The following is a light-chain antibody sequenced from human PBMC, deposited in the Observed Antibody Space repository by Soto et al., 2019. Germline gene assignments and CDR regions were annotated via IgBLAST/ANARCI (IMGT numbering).Light chain of an antibody. J-gene: IGKJ1*01. CDR1: QGLSSSN. CDR3: QHYGSSPWT. V-gene: IGKV3-20*01. CDR2: GAS. Sequence: EIVLTQSPGTLSWSPGDRATLNCRASQGLSSSNLPGYQQKRGQSPRLLIYGASSRATGIPDRFSGSGSGPDFTLTISRLEPEDFAVYFCQHYGSSPWTFGQGTKVEIK.